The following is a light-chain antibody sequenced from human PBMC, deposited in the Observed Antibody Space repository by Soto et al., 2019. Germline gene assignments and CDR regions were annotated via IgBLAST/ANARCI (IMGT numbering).Light chain of an antibody. CDR1: QGIGDT. CDR3: EQYNNWPIT. J-gene: IGKJ5*01. Sequence: ESVLTQSPVTLSLSPVERATLSCRASQGIGDTLAWYQHKPGQAPRLLIYGASTRATGIPARFSGSGSGTEFTLTISSLQSEDFAVYYCEQYNNWPITFGQGTRLEIK. CDR2: GAS. V-gene: IGKV3-15*01.